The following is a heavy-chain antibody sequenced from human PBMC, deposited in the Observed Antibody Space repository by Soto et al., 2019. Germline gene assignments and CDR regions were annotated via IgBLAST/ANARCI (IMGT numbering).Heavy chain of an antibody. Sequence: QVQLVQSGAEVKKPGSSVKVSCKASGGTFSSYAISWVRQAHGQGLEWMGGIIPIFGTANSAQKFHGRVTITADESTSTAYMELSSLRSEDTALYYCAIEVSSGWYGAYFDYWGQGPLVTVSS. CDR3: AIEVSSGWYGAYFDY. CDR1: GGTFSSYA. V-gene: IGHV1-69*01. J-gene: IGHJ4*02. D-gene: IGHD6-19*01. CDR2: IIPIFGTA.